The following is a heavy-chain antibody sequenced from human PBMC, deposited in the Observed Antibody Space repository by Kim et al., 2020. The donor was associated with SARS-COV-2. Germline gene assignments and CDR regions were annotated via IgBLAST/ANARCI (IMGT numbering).Heavy chain of an antibody. CDR3: ARDATVNSYYVDS. J-gene: IGHJ4*02. D-gene: IGHD4-4*01. CDR1: GFTFGDFT. V-gene: IGHV3-21*01. Sequence: GGSLRLSCAASGFTFGDFTMNWVRQAPGKGLEWVSSISSRGYYIYYADSVRGRFTISRDNAQNSLYLQMSSLRAEDTALYYCARDATVNSYYVDSWGQGILVTVS. CDR2: ISSRGYYI.